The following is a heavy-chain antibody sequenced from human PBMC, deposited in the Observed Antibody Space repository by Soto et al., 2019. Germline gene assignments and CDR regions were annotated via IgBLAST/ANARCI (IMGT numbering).Heavy chain of an antibody. CDR3: ARVGLYCSGGSCYSFDY. J-gene: IGHJ4*02. V-gene: IGHV1-69*01. Sequence: QVQLVQSGAEVKKPGSSVKVSCKASGGTFSSYAISWVRQAPGQGLEWMGGIIPIFGTANYAQKFQGRVTITADESTSIAYMELSSLRSEDTAVYYCARVGLYCSGGSCYSFDYWGQGTLVTVSS. D-gene: IGHD2-15*01. CDR1: GGTFSSYA. CDR2: IIPIFGTA.